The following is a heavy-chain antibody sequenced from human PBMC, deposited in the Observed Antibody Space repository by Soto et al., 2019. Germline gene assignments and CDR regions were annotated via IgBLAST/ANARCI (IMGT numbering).Heavy chain of an antibody. D-gene: IGHD3-22*01. V-gene: IGHV4-39*01. CDR3: ARSNSGYYKWFDP. J-gene: IGHJ5*02. CDR1: GGSISSGDYY. CDR2: IYYSGIT. Sequence: PSETLSLTCTVSGGSISSGDYYWSWIRQPPGKGLEWIANIYYSGITYCNPSLKSRVAISVDTSKNQFSLKLSSVSAADTAIYYCARSNSGYYKWFDPWGQGTLVTVSS.